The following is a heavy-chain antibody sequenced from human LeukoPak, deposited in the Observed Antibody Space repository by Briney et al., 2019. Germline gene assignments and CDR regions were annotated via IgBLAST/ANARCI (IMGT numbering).Heavy chain of an antibody. D-gene: IGHD5-18*01. Sequence: GGSLRLSCAASGFTFSSYSMNWVRQAPGKGLEWVSSISSSSSYIYYADSVKGRFTISRDNAKKSLYLQMNSLRAEDTAVYYCARHLSGITGYTYGRGIDYWGQGTLVSVSS. J-gene: IGHJ4*02. CDR2: ISSSSSYI. CDR3: ARHLSGITGYTYGRGIDY. CDR1: GFTFSSYS. V-gene: IGHV3-21*01.